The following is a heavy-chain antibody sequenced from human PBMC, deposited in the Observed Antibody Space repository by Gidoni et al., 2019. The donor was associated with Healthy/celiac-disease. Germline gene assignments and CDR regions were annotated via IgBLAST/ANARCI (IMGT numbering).Heavy chain of an antibody. D-gene: IGHD3-10*01. CDR2: IYPGDSDT. CDR1: GYSFTSYW. CDR3: ARRGAYGHAGAFDI. V-gene: IGHV5-51*01. Sequence: EVQLVQSGAEVKKPGESLKISCKGSGYSFTSYWIGWVRQLPGKGLELMGIIYPGDSDTRYSPSFQGQVTISADQSLSPAYLQWSRLKASDPAMYYCARRGAYGHAGAFDIWGQGTMVTVSS. J-gene: IGHJ3*02.